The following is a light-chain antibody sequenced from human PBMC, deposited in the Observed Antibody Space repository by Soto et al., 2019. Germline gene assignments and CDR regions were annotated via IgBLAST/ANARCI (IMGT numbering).Light chain of an antibody. V-gene: IGKV1-39*01. CDR3: QQSDRAPLT. CDR1: QTGKY. CDR2: TAS. Sequence: DIQLTQSPSSLSASVGDRVTITCRASQTGKYLNWYQQIPGKAPKFLISTASILQSGVPSRFSGSGSGTEFSLTINTLQREDFATYYCQQSDRAPLTFGGGTKVEVK. J-gene: IGKJ4*01.